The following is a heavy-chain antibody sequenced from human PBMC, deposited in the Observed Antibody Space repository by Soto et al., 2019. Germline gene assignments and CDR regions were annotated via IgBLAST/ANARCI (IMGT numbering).Heavy chain of an antibody. J-gene: IGHJ6*02. V-gene: IGHV3-33*01. CDR3: ARVRGTPYGMDV. Sequence: PGGSLRLSXAASGFTFSSYGMHWVRQAPGKGLEWVAVIWYDGSNKYYADSVKGRFTISRDNSKNTLYLQMNSLRAEDTAVYYCARVRGTPYGMDVWGQGTTVTVSS. CDR1: GFTFSSYG. CDR2: IWYDGSNK. D-gene: IGHD2-15*01.